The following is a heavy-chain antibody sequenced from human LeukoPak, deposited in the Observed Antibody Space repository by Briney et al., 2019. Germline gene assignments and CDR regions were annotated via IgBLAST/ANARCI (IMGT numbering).Heavy chain of an antibody. CDR3: ARRLDGYNFYGAFDI. J-gene: IGHJ3*02. CDR1: EYTFTGYY. D-gene: IGHD5-24*01. V-gene: IGHV1-2*02. CDR2: INPNSGGT. Sequence: ASVKVSCKASEYTFTGYYMHWVRQAPGQGLEWMGWINPNSGGTNYAQKFQGRVTMTRDTSISTAYMELSRLTSDDTAVYYCARRLDGYNFYGAFDIWGQGTMVTVSS.